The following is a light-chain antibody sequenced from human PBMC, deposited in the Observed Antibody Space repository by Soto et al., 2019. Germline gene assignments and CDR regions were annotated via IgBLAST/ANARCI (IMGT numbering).Light chain of an antibody. CDR3: QKYDTAPLT. CDR2: GAS. CDR1: RDISNY. V-gene: IGKV1-27*01. Sequence: DIQVTQSPSSLSASLGDRVSITCRASRDISNYLAWYQQKPGQVPRLLISGASTLHSGGPSRFSGSGSGTDFTLTITSLQPEDIATYFCQKYDTAPLTFGGGTTVEI. J-gene: IGKJ4*01.